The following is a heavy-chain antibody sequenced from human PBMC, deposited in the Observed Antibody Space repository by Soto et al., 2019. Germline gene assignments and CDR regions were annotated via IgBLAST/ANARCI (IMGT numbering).Heavy chain of an antibody. CDR3: ARSPLWFGESWFDP. D-gene: IGHD3-10*01. CDR2: INHSGST. Sequence: SETLSLTCAVYGGSFSGYYWSWIRQPPGKGLEWIGEINHSGSTNYNPSLKSRVTISVDTSKNQFSLKLSSVTAADTAVYYCARSPLWFGESWFDPWGQGTLVTVSS. CDR1: GGSFSGYY. J-gene: IGHJ5*02. V-gene: IGHV4-34*01.